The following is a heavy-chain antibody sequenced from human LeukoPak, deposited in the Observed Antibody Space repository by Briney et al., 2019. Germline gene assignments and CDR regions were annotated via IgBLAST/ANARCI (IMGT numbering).Heavy chain of an antibody. D-gene: IGHD3-16*01. CDR1: GFTFSSYS. J-gene: IGHJ6*03. V-gene: IGHV3-21*01. CDR3: ASGVPQNYYYYYYMDV. CDR2: ISSGTSYI. Sequence: GGSLRLSCAASGFTFSSYSMNWVRQAPGKGLEWVSSISSGTSYIYYADSVKGRFTISRDDAKNSLYLQMNSLRAEDTAVYYCASGVPQNYYYYYYMDVWGKGTTVTVSS.